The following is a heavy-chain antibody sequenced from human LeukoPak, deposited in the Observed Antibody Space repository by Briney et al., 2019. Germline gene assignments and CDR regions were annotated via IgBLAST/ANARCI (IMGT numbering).Heavy chain of an antibody. D-gene: IGHD1-1*01. Sequence: ASVKVSCKASGYTFTSYGISWVRQAPGQGLEWMGWISAYNGNTNYAQKLQGRVTMTTDTSTSTAYMELRGLRSDNTAVYYCARERRGPDLDYWGQGTLVTVSS. CDR2: ISAYNGNT. V-gene: IGHV1-18*01. J-gene: IGHJ4*02. CDR1: GYTFTSYG. CDR3: ARERRGPDLDY.